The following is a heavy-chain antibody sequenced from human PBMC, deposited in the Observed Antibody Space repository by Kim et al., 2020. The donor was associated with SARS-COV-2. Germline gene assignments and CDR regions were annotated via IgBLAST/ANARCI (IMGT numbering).Heavy chain of an antibody. J-gene: IGHJ4*02. CDR3: ARSSMIVVVITTFDY. V-gene: IGHV1-2*02. D-gene: IGHD3-22*01. Sequence: QKFQGRVTMTRDTSISTAYMELSRLRSDDTAVYYCARSSMIVVVITTFDYWGQGTLVTVSS.